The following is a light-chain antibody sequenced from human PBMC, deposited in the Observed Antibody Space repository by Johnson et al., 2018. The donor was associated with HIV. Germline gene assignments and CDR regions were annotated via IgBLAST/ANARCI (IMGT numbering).Light chain of an antibody. CDR2: ENN. CDR3: GTWDSNLSVGNV. V-gene: IGLV1-51*02. J-gene: IGLJ1*01. Sequence: QSVLTQPPSVSAAAGQKVTISCYGSSSNIGNNYVFWYQQFPVTAPKLLIYENNKRPSGIPDRFAGSKYGTSATLGHTGLRTGDEADYSCGTWDSNLSVGNVFGPGTKVTVL. CDR1: SSNIGNNY.